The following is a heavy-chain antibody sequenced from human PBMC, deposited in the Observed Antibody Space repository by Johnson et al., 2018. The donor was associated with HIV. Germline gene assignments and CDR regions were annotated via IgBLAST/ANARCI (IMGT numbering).Heavy chain of an antibody. D-gene: IGHD1-26*01. J-gene: IGHJ3*02. CDR2: INWNGGST. CDR3: AKDRAMRQWEWDAFDI. Sequence: VQLVESGGGVVQPGRSLRLSCAASRFTFSSYAMHWVRQAPGQGLEWVSGINWNGGSTGYADSVKGRFTISRDNAKNSLYLQMNSLRAEDTALYYCAKDRAMRQWEWDAFDIWGQGTMVTVSS. V-gene: IGHV3-20*04. CDR1: RFTFSSYA.